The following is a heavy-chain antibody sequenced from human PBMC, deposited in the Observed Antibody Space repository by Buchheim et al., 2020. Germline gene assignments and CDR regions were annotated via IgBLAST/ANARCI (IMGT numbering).Heavy chain of an antibody. CDR3: ASGVVITLFDY. Sequence: EVQLVESGGGLVQPGGSLRLSCSASAFTFSNYWMNWVRQAPGKGLEWVANIKQDGSEKFYVDSVRGRFTISRDNAENSLYLQMNSLRAEDTAVYYCASGVVITLFDYWGQGTL. D-gene: IGHD3-3*01. CDR2: IKQDGSEK. V-gene: IGHV3-7*01. CDR1: AFTFSNYW. J-gene: IGHJ4*02.